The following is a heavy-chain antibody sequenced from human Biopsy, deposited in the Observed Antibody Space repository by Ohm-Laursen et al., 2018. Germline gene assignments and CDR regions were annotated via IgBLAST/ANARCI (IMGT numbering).Heavy chain of an antibody. CDR2: IALDSGNT. CDR1: GFPFTRYY. CDR3: ARVSHEETLDQ. Sequence: ASVKVSCKAYGFPFTRYYLHWVRQAPGQGLEWMGWIALDSGNTKYAQKFQGRVTLTWDTSISTAYMDLNRLTLGDTAVYYCARVSHEETLDQWGQGTLVTVSA. J-gene: IGHJ4*02. V-gene: IGHV1-2*02.